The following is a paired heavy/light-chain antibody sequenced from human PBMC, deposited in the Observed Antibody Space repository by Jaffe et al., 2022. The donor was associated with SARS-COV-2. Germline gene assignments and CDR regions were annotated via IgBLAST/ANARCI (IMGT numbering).Light chain of an antibody. CDR2: AVS. CDR1: QEISDD. V-gene: IGKV1-6*02. Sequence: AIQMTQSPSSLSASVGDRVTITCRASQEISDDVAWYQQEPGKAPKLLIYAVSNLQTGVPSRFSGSGSGTVFTLTISSLQPEDSATYSCLQDNSYPYTFGQGTKLEI. J-gene: IGKJ2*01. CDR3: LQDNSYPYT.
Heavy chain of an antibody. CDR3: AKDRVTFGVGEIDF. V-gene: IGHV3-30-3*02. D-gene: IGHD3-3*01. J-gene: IGHJ4*02. CDR2: ISFDGTKR. Sequence: QVQLVESGGGVVQPGRSLRLSCAASGFTFSIHALHWVRQAPGKGLEWVAVISFDGTKRYYADSVKGRFTISRDNSRNILYLEINSLRPDETAVYYCAKDRVTFGVGEIDFWGQGTPVTVSS. CDR1: GFTFSIHA.